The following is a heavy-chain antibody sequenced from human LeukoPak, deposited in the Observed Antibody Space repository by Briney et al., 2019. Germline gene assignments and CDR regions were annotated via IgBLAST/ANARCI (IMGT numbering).Heavy chain of an antibody. J-gene: IGHJ4*02. Sequence: GESLKISCKASGYSFTSYWIAWVRQVPGKGLEWMGIIYPGDSDTKYSPSFQGQVTISADKSISTAYLQWSSLKASDTAMYFCARHTNGVMEDYWGQGTLVTVSS. D-gene: IGHD2-8*01. CDR3: ARHTNGVMEDY. V-gene: IGHV5-51*01. CDR1: GYSFTSYW. CDR2: IYPGDSDT.